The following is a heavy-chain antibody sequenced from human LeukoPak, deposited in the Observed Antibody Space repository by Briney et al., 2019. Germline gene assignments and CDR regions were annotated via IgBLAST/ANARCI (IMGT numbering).Heavy chain of an antibody. CDR2: IYSGGRT. CDR3: ARYSYYGMDV. J-gene: IGHJ6*02. D-gene: IGHD2-21*01. V-gene: IGHV3-53*01. CDR1: GVTVSSNY. Sequence: PGGSLRLSCSASGVTVSSNYMNWVRQAPGKGLEWVSVIYSGGRTYYADSVMGRFTISRDNSKNTLSLQMNSLRVEDTAVYYCARYSYYGMDVWGQGTTVTVSS.